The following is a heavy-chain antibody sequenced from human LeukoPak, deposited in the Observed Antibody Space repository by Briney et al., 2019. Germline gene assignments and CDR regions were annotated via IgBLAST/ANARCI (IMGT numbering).Heavy chain of an antibody. CDR2: ISGSGGST. D-gene: IGHD5-18*01. CDR3: AKGAYSYGSSSPYYFDY. V-gene: IGHV3-23*01. Sequence: GGSLRLSCAASGFTSSNYAMSWVRQAPGRGLEWVSAISGSGGSTYYADSVKGRFTIPRDNSKNTLYLQMNSLRAEDTAVYYCAKGAYSYGSSSPYYFDYWGQGTLVTVSS. J-gene: IGHJ4*02. CDR1: GFTSSNYA.